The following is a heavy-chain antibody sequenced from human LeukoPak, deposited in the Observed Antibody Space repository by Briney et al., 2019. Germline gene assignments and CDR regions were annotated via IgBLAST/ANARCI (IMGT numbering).Heavy chain of an antibody. CDR3: ARVRASYYYDSSGYYMPPNFDY. CDR1: GYTFTSYG. CDR2: ISAYNGNT. J-gene: IGHJ4*02. D-gene: IGHD3-22*01. V-gene: IGHV1-18*01. Sequence: LWASVKVSCKASGYTFTSYGISWVRQAPGQGLEWMGWISAYNGNTNYAQKLQGRVTMTTDTSTSTAYMELRSLRSDDTAVYYCARVRASYYYDSSGYYMPPNFDYWGQGTLVTVSS.